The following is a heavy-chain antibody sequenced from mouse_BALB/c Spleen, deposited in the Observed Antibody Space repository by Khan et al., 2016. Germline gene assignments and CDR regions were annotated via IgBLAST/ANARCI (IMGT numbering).Heavy chain of an antibody. V-gene: IGHV2-5*01. Sequence: MQLQESGPGLVQPSQSLSITCTVSGFSLTSYGVHWVRQSPGKGLEWLGVIWRGGSTDYNAAFMSRLSITKDNSKSQVFFKMNSLQADDTAIYYCANYYRYDWAMDYWGQGTSVTVSS. CDR1: GFSLTSYG. CDR3: ANYYRYDWAMDY. J-gene: IGHJ4*01. D-gene: IGHD2-14*01. CDR2: IWRGGST.